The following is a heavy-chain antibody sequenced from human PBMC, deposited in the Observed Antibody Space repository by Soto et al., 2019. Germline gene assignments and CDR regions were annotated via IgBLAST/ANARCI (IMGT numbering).Heavy chain of an antibody. V-gene: IGHV3-23*01. CDR3: ATSTSIQRYSYDSSSYPDY. D-gene: IGHD3-22*01. CDR2: ISGSGGLT. CDR1: GFTFSTYA. J-gene: IGHJ4*02. Sequence: GGSLRLSCAASGFTFSTYAMNWVRQAPGKGLEWVSGISGSGGLTYYADSVKGRFTISRDNSKNTLYLQMSSLRAEDTAIYFCATSTSIQRYSYDSSSYPDYWGQGTLVTVSS.